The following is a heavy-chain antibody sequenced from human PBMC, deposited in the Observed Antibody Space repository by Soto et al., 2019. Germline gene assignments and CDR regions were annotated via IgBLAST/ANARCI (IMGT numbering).Heavy chain of an antibody. CDR3: AAGVRNRDYYMDV. CDR2: FDPEDGEK. J-gene: IGHJ6*03. Sequence: SSVKVSCRVSGYTLTEISILCVRQAHGKGLEWMGGFDPEDGEKLYAPKFQGRVTITEDTSTDTAYMQLSSLRPEDTAVYYGAAGVRNRDYYMDVWRKGSTVTVSS. V-gene: IGHV1-24*01. CDR1: GYTLTEIS. D-gene: IGHD3-10*01.